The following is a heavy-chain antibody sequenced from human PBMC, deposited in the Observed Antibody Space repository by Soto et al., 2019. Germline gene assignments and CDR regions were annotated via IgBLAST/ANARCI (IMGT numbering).Heavy chain of an antibody. CDR3: ARDARTYDILTGYYNPWYYFDY. D-gene: IGHD3-9*01. Sequence: QVQLVESGGGVVQPGRSLRLSCAASGFTFSSYAMHWVRQAPGKGLEWVAVISYDGSNKYYADSVKGRFTISRDNSKNTLYLQMNSLRAEDTAVYYCARDARTYDILTGYYNPWYYFDYWGQGTLVTVSS. CDR1: GFTFSSYA. CDR2: ISYDGSNK. J-gene: IGHJ4*02. V-gene: IGHV3-30-3*01.